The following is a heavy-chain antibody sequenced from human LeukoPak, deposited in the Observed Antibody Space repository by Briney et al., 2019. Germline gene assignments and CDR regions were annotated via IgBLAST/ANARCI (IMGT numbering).Heavy chain of an antibody. J-gene: IGHJ4*02. CDR2: INPSGGST. CDR3: ARVGLSSVEMATKGSGY. CDR1: GYTFTSYY. D-gene: IGHD5-24*01. V-gene: IGHV1-46*01. Sequence: ASVKVSCKASGYTFTSYYMHWVRQAPGQGLEWMGIINPSGGSTSYAQKFQGRVTITADKSTSTAYMELSSLRSEDTAVYYCARVGLSSVEMATKGSGYWGQGTLVTVSS.